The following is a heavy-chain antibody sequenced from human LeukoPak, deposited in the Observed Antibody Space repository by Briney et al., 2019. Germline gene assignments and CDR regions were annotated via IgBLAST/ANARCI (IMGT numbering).Heavy chain of an antibody. CDR1: GFTFSSYG. J-gene: IGHJ4*02. V-gene: IGHV3-33*01. Sequence: GGSLRLSCAASGFTFSSYGMHWVRQAPGKGLEWVAVIWYDGSNKYYADSVKGRFTISRDNSKNTLYLQMNSPRAEDTAVYYCARGHHVEYYFDYWGQGTLVTVSS. D-gene: IGHD5-24*01. CDR2: IWYDGSNK. CDR3: ARGHHVEYYFDY.